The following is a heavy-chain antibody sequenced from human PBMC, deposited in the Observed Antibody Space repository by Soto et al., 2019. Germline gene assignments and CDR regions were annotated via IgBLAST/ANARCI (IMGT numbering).Heavy chain of an antibody. CDR3: ARCVYGWRNDYNDPTAFDI. CDR1: GGTLSDHG. J-gene: IGHJ3*02. CDR2: TIPVFNTA. D-gene: IGHD3-10*01. Sequence: QVQLEQSGAEVKKPGSSVKISCKASGGTLSDHGVSWLRQAPGQGLECVGGTIPVFNTAKYAPKFQGRVTIAADKATNIAYMELSSLRSDDTTFYLFARCVYGWRNDYNDPTAFDIWGQRTLGIVPS. V-gene: IGHV1-69*06.